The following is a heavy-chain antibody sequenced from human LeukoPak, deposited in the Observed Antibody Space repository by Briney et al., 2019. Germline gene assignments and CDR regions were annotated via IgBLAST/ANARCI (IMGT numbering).Heavy chain of an antibody. CDR2: ISGSGGST. Sequence: PGGSLRLSCAASGFTFGSYAMSWVRQAPGKGLEWVSAISGSGGSTYYADSVKGRFTISRDNSKNTLYLQMNSLRAEDTAVYYCAKCKIEVRIARFDPWGQGTLVTVSS. V-gene: IGHV3-23*01. CDR1: GFTFGSYA. CDR3: AKCKIEVRIARFDP. J-gene: IGHJ5*02. D-gene: IGHD6-13*01.